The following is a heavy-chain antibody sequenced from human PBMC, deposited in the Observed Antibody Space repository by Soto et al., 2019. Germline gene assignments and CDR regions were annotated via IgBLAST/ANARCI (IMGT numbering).Heavy chain of an antibody. J-gene: IGHJ4*02. Sequence: PSETLSLTCAVYGGSFSGYYWSWIRQPPGKGLEWIGEINHSGSTNYNPSLKSRVTISVDTSKNQFSLKLSSVTAADTAVYYCARRGSYGSGSIDYWGQGTLVTVPQ. D-gene: IGHD3-10*01. CDR1: GGSFSGYY. V-gene: IGHV4-34*01. CDR3: ARRGSYGSGSIDY. CDR2: INHSGST.